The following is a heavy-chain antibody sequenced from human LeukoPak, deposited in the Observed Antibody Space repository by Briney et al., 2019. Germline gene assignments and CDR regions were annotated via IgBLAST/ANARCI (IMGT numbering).Heavy chain of an antibody. CDR2: ISYDGSNK. Sequence: GRSLRLSCAASGFTFSSYGMHWVRQAPGKGLEWVAVISYDGSNKYYADSVKGRFTISRDNSKNTLYLQMSSLRAEDTAVYYCAKDGVGDYDSSGFVDYWGQGTLVTVSS. CDR3: AKDGVGDYDSSGFVDY. CDR1: GFTFSSYG. V-gene: IGHV3-30*18. D-gene: IGHD3-22*01. J-gene: IGHJ4*02.